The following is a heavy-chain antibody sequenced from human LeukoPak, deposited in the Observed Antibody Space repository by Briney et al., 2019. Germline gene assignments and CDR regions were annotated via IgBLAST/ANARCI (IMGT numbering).Heavy chain of an antibody. D-gene: IGHD5-24*01. CDR2: ISSSGSTI. Sequence: PGGSLRLSCAASGFTFSDYYMGWIRQAPGKGLEWVSYISSSGSTIYYADSVKGRFTISRDNSKNTLYLQMNSLRAEDTAVYYCAKTRDGYTWWYFDYWGQGTLVTVSS. V-gene: IGHV3-11*01. CDR1: GFTFSDYY. CDR3: AKTRDGYTWWYFDY. J-gene: IGHJ4*02.